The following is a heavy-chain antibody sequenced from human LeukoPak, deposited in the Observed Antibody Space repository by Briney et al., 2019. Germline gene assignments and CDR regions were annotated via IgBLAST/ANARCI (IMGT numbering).Heavy chain of an antibody. CDR3: AKVRGTYSSGYFFDY. Sequence: GGSLRLSCAASGFTCDNYAMHWVRQAQGKGLEWLSIISWNSGYIGYADSVKGRFTISRDNAKKSLDLQMNSLRAEDTAFYYCAKVRGTYSSGYFFDYWGQGTLVTVSS. D-gene: IGHD6-19*01. CDR2: ISWNSGYI. V-gene: IGHV3-9*01. CDR1: GFTCDNYA. J-gene: IGHJ4*02.